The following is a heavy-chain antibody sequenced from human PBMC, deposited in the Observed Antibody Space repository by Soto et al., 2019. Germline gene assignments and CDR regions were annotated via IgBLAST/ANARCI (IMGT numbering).Heavy chain of an antibody. J-gene: IGHJ4*02. CDR3: ARAYCGGDWYPYYFDY. CDR1: GYRFTSYW. V-gene: IGHV5-51*01. D-gene: IGHD2-21*02. Sequence: GESLKISCKGSGYRFTSYWIGWVRQMPGKGLEWMGIIYPGDSDTRYSPSFQGQVTISADKSISTAYLQWSSLKASDTAMYYCARAYCGGDWYPYYFDYWGQGTLVTVSS. CDR2: IYPGDSDT.